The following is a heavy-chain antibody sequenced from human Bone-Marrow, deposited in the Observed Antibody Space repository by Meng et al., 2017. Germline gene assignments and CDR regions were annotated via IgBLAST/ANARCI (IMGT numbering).Heavy chain of an antibody. J-gene: IGHJ1*01. V-gene: IGHV3-48*03. CDR3: ARGGYFYDSSGYASGRFFQH. Sequence: GASLKISCEASGFTFSSFERNWVRQAPGKGLEWVSYISSAGSSIYSGDAVKGRFTISKDNAKNSLFLEMSRLRAEDTAIYYCARGGYFYDSSGYASGRFFQHWGQGTLVTVSS. D-gene: IGHD3-22*01. CDR1: GFTFSSFE. CDR2: ISSAGSSI.